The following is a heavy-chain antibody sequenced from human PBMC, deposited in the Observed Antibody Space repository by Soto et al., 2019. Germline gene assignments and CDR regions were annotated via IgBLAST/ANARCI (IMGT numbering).Heavy chain of an antibody. J-gene: IGHJ6*02. CDR3: ARDRAHYVRAISRTYAMDV. Sequence: QVQLQESGPRQVKPSQTLSLTCSVSGDSIASPFYYWSWIRQVPGRGPEWIGHIHYSGTTHYNQPVGSGVALSLDTSKNPFSLRLASVRAADTDLYFFARDRAHYVRAISRTYAMDVWGQGTTVTFSS. D-gene: IGHD3-16*01. V-gene: IGHV4-31*03. CDR1: GDSIASPFYY. CDR2: IHYSGTT.